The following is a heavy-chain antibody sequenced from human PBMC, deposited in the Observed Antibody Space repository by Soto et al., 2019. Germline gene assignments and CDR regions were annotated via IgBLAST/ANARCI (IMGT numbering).Heavy chain of an antibody. D-gene: IGHD2-2*01. CDR3: ARGIVVVPAAIPYFDY. CDR1: GGSFSGYY. Sequence: PSETLSLTCAVYGGSFSGYYWSWIRQPPGKGLEWIGEINHSGSTNYNPSLKSRVTISVDTSKNQFSLKLSSVTAADTAVYYCARGIVVVPAAIPYFDYWGQGILVTVSS. V-gene: IGHV4-34*01. J-gene: IGHJ4*02. CDR2: INHSGST.